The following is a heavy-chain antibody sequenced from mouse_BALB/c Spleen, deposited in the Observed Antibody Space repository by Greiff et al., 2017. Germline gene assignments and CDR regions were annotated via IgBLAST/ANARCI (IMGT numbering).Heavy chain of an antibody. CDR1: GYTFTSYW. CDR3: ARGITGAFAY. Sequence: QVQLQQSGAELAKPGASVKMSCKASGYTFTSYWMHWVKQRPGQGLEWIGYINPSTGYTEYNQKFKDKATLTADKSSSTAYMQLSSLTSEDSAVYYCARGITGAFAYWGQGTLVTVSA. CDR2: INPSTGYT. D-gene: IGHD4-1*01. V-gene: IGHV1-7*01. J-gene: IGHJ3*01.